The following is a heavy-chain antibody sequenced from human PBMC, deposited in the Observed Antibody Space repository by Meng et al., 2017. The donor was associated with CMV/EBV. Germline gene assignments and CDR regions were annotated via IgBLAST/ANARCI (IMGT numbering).Heavy chain of an antibody. CDR2: INHSGST. Sequence: QWRLQQWGAGLLKPSGTLSLTCAVYGGSFSGYYWSWIRQPPGKGLEWIGEINHSGSTNYNPSLKSRVTISVDTSKNQFSLKLSSVTAADTAVYYCARESMVRGEDWGQGTLVTISS. V-gene: IGHV4-34*01. D-gene: IGHD3-10*01. CDR3: ARESMVRGED. J-gene: IGHJ4*02. CDR1: GGSFSGYY.